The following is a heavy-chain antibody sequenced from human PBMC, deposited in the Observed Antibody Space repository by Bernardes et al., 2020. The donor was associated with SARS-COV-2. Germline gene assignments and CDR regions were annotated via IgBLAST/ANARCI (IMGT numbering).Heavy chain of an antibody. CDR1: GFTFSSYA. Sequence: GGSLRLSCAASGFTFSSYAMSWVRQAPGKGLEWVSAISGSGGSTYYADSVKGRFTISRDNSKNTLYLQMNSLRAEDTAVYYCAKSPPLLGYCSSTSCYWFDYWGQGTLVTVSS. J-gene: IGHJ4*02. V-gene: IGHV3-23*01. CDR3: AKSPPLLGYCSSTSCYWFDY. D-gene: IGHD2-2*01. CDR2: ISGSGGST.